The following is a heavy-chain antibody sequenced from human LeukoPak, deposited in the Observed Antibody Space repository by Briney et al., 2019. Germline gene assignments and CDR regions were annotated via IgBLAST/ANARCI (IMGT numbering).Heavy chain of an antibody. Sequence: SETLSLTCTVLGSISGYYWSWIRQPPGKELEWIGYIYTSGSTNYNPSLESRVTISVDTSKNQFSLKLSSVTAAYTSVNYCASVAGSNDWFDPWGEGTLVTVSS. D-gene: IGHD2-21*01. CDR2: IYTSGST. J-gene: IGHJ5*02. CDR1: GSISGYY. CDR3: ASVAGSNDWFDP. V-gene: IGHV4-4*09.